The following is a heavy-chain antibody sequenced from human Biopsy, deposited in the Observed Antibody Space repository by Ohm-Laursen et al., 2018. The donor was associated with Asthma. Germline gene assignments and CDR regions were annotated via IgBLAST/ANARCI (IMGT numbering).Heavy chain of an antibody. CDR1: GGSFSNFA. J-gene: IGHJ4*02. CDR2: ILTKFDIT. Sequence: GASVKVFCKASGGSFSNFAFSWVRQAPGHGLEWMGTILTKFDITSYAEKFQGRVTITADKSTSTTYMELSRLRSEDTAVYYCARSYDTDSYPVLVLDYWGQGTLVTVS. V-gene: IGHV1-69*04. D-gene: IGHD3-22*01. CDR3: ARSYDTDSYPVLVLDY.